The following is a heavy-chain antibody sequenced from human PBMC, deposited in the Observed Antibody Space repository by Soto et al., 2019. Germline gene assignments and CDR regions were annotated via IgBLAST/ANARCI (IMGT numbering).Heavy chain of an antibody. J-gene: IGHJ6*02. D-gene: IGHD3-22*01. CDR2: ISYDGSNK. V-gene: IGHV3-30-3*01. Sequence: QVQLVESGGGVVQPGRSLRLSCAVSGFTFSSYAMHWVRQAPGKGLEWVALISYDGSNKYYADSVKGRFTISRDNSKNTLYLQMNSLRPEDTAVFHCARALGNYHDSSGYYPYYFYGMDVWGQGTTVTVSS. CDR1: GFTFSSYA. CDR3: ARALGNYHDSSGYYPYYFYGMDV.